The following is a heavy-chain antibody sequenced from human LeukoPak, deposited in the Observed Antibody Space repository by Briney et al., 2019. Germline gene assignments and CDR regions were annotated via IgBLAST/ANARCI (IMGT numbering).Heavy chain of an antibody. V-gene: IGHV4-34*01. J-gene: IGHJ4*02. Sequence: SETLSLTCAFYGGSFSGYYWSWIRQPPGKGLEWIGEINHSGSTNYNPSLKSRVNISVDTSKSQLSLKLSSVSAADTAVYYCARGYCSGGSCYSDYWGQGTLVTVSS. CDR1: GGSFSGYY. CDR2: INHSGST. D-gene: IGHD2-15*01. CDR3: ARGYCSGGSCYSDY.